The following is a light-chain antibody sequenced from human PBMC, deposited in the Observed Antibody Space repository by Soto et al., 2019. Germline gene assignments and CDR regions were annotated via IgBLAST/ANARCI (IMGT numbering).Light chain of an antibody. J-gene: IGKJ2*01. CDR2: GAS. V-gene: IGKV3-20*01. CDR1: QSVSSSY. CDR3: HQYGSSPYT. Sequence: EIVLTQSPGTLSLSPGERATLSCRASQSVSSSYLAWYQQKPGQAPRLLIYGASSWATGIPDRFSGSGSGTDFTLTISSLEPEDFAVYYCHQYGSSPYTFGQGTKLEIK.